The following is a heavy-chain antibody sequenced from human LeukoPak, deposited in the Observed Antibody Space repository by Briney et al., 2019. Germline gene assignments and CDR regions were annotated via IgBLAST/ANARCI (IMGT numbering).Heavy chain of an antibody. CDR1: GGSISSSSYY. CDR2: IYYSGST. V-gene: IGHV4-39*01. J-gene: IGHJ4*02. D-gene: IGHD3-10*01. CDR3: ARFRVTAPFDY. Sequence: SETLSLTCTVSGGSISSSSYYWGWIRQPPGKGLEWIGSIYYSGSTYYNPSLKSRVTISVDTSKNQFSLKLSSVTAADTAVYYCARFRVTAPFDYWGQGTLVTVSS.